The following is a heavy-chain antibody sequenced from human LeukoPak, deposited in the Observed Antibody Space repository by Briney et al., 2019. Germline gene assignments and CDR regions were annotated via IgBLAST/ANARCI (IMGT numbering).Heavy chain of an antibody. CDR2: IYYSGDT. CDR3: ARDLGSWPHVTLDI. Sequence: SETLSLTCSVSGSSMRSGGYYWLWIRQPPGRELEWIGSIYYSGDTYYNPSVESRVTLSLDTSNNQFSLELTAVTAADTAIYYCARDLGSWPHVTLDIWGHGTLVTVST. D-gene: IGHD3-16*01. J-gene: IGHJ3*02. V-gene: IGHV4-39*07. CDR1: GSSMRSGGYY.